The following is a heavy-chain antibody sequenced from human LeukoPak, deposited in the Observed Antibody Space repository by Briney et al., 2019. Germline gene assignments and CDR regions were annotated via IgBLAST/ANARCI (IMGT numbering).Heavy chain of an antibody. CDR1: GFRFSSYG. V-gene: IGHV3-30*12. CDR2: VSHGDGRNK. D-gene: IGHD2-15*01. Sequence: GGSLRLSCAASGFRFSSYGMHWVRQAPGKGLEWVTVVSHGDGRNKYYADSVRGRFTISRDNSKNTLYLQMNSLRADDTAVYYCARLNGHYSRGVDYWGQGTLVTVSS. J-gene: IGHJ4*01. CDR3: ARLNGHYSRGVDY.